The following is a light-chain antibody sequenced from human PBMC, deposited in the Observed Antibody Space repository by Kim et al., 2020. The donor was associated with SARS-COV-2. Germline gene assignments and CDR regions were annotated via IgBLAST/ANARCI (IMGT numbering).Light chain of an antibody. CDR2: EAS. V-gene: IGKV1-5*03. Sequence: DIQMTQSPSSLSASVGDSVTMTCRASQTISSRMAWYQQKPGKVPTLLIYEASTLESGVPSRFSGSRSGTEFTLTISSLQPDDIATYYCQQYNDHSDTFGQGTKLEI. CDR1: QTISSR. CDR3: QQYNDHSDT. J-gene: IGKJ2*01.